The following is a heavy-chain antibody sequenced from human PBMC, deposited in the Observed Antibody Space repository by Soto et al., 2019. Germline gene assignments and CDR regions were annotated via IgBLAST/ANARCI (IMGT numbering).Heavy chain of an antibody. J-gene: IGHJ3*02. CDR3: AKGILVKPPGTRTFDI. Sequence: EVQLLESGGGLVQPGGSRRLPGAAFGLTFINNALSWVARAPGKGLGWVSTIGGGDGSTYYADSVKGRFTISRDNSNSALYLQMNSLRVGDTAIYYCAKGILVKPPGTRTFDIWGQGTMVIVSS. D-gene: IGHD6-13*01. CDR1: GLTFINNA. CDR2: IGGGDGST. V-gene: IGHV3-23*01.